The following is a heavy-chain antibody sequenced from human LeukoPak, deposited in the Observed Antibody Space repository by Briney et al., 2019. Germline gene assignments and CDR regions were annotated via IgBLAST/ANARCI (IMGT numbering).Heavy chain of an antibody. CDR2: INHSGST. CDR3: ARGGRIQLLLGYYMDV. CDR1: GGSFSGYY. J-gene: IGHJ6*03. V-gene: IGHV4-34*01. D-gene: IGHD5-18*01. Sequence: SETLSLTCAVSGGSFSGYYWSWVRQPPGKGLEWIGEINHSGSTNYNPSLKSRLTISVDTSKNHSSLKLSSVTAADTAVYYCARGGRIQLLLGYYMDVWGKGTTVTVSS.